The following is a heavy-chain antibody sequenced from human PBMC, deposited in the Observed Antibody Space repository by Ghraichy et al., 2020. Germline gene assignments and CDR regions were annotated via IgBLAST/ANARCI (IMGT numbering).Heavy chain of an antibody. V-gene: IGHV1-2*02. Sequence: ASVTVSCKASGYTFTGYYMHWVRQAPGQGLEWMGWINPNSGGTNYAQKFQGRVTMTRDTSISTAYMELSRLRSDDTAVYYCATGIAVAGTPFDYWGQGTLVTVSS. J-gene: IGHJ4*02. CDR3: ATGIAVAGTPFDY. D-gene: IGHD6-19*01. CDR1: GYTFTGYY. CDR2: INPNSGGT.